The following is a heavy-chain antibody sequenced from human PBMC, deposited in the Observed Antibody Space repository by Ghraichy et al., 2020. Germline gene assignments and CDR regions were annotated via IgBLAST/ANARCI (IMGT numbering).Heavy chain of an antibody. J-gene: IGHJ4*02. CDR2: ISSSSSYI. Sequence: GGSLRLSCAASGFTFSSYSMNWVRQAPGKGLEWVSSISSSSSYIYYADSVKGRFTISRDNAKNSLYLQMNSLRAEDTAVYYCARDRNYGSGSYYVDYWGQGTLVTVSS. CDR3: ARDRNYGSGSYYVDY. D-gene: IGHD3-10*01. V-gene: IGHV3-21*01. CDR1: GFTFSSYS.